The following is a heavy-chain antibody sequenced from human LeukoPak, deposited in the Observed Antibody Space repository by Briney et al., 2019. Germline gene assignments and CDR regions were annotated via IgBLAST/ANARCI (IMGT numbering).Heavy chain of an antibody. CDR2: ISSSGSTI. V-gene: IGHV3-48*03. CDR3: ARGYSYGFEY. CDR1: GFIFSSYE. Sequence: GGSLRLSCAASGFIFSSYEMNWVRQAPGKGLEWVSYISSSGSTIYYADSVKGRFTISRDNAKNSLYLQMNSLRAEDTAVYYCARGYSYGFEYWGRGTLVTVSS. D-gene: IGHD5-18*01. J-gene: IGHJ4*02.